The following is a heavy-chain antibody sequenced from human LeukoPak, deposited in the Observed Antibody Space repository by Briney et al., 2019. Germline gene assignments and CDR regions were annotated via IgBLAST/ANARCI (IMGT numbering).Heavy chain of an antibody. J-gene: IGHJ5*02. CDR1: GGSFSGYY. V-gene: IGHV4-34*01. D-gene: IGHD3-22*01. CDR2: MYYSGNT. Sequence: SETLSLTCAVYGGSFSGYYWAWIRQPPGKGLEWIGSMYYSGNTYYNPSLRSRVFISGDTSKNQFSLKLRSVTAADTAVYYCARRTVYYYDTSVPLRGWFDPWGQGTLVTVSS. CDR3: ARRTVYYYDTSVPLRGWFDP.